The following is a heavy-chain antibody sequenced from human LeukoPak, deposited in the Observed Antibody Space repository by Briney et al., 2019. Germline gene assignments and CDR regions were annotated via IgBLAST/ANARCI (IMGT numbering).Heavy chain of an antibody. V-gene: IGHV4-59*02. Sequence: SETLSLTCSVSGGSVGSNYWSWVRQPPGKGLEWMGYISYSGDNKYNPYLKSRLSMSVDTSQNQCSLMLTSVTAAYTAVYYCARGSGWYPHWGQGTLVTVSS. CDR2: ISYSGDN. CDR3: ARGSGWYPH. D-gene: IGHD6-19*01. CDR1: GGSVGSNY. J-gene: IGHJ1*01.